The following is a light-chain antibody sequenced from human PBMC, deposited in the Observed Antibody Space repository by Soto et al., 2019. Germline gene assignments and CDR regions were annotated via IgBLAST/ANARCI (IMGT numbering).Light chain of an antibody. CDR2: GAS. CDR1: QSVSSN. V-gene: IGKV3D-15*02. J-gene: IGKJ5*01. CDR3: QQYRMSPNT. Sequence: EIVMTQYPATLSVSPGERATLSCRASQSVSSNLAWYQQTPGQAPRLLIYGASTRATGIPDRFSGSGSGRDFSLTIRGLKPEDFAVYFCQQYRMSPNTFGQGTRLEIK.